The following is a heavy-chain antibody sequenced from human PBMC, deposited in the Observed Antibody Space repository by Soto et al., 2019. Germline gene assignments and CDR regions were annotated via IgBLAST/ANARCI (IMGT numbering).Heavy chain of an antibody. J-gene: IGHJ6*02. D-gene: IGHD2-2*01. V-gene: IGHV3-33*01. CDR1: GFTFSSYG. CDR3: ARDGVRGVVKDAKLLPGGMDV. CDR2: IWYDGSNK. Sequence: PGGSLRLSCAASGFTFSSYGMHWVRQAPGKGLEWVAVIWYDGSNKYYADSVKGRFTISRDNSKNTLCLQMNSLRAEDTAVYYCARDGVRGVVKDAKLLPGGMDVWGQGTTVTVSS.